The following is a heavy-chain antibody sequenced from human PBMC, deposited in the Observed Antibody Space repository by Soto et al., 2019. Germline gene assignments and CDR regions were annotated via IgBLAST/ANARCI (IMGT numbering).Heavy chain of an antibody. CDR1: GGSISSSSYY. CDR2: IYYSGST. CDR3: ARVSPHGYKFNWYFDL. V-gene: IGHV4-39*07. Sequence: SETLSLTCTVSGGSISSSSYYWGWICQPPGKGLEWIGSIYYSGSTYYNPSLKSRVTISVDTSKNQFSLKLSSVTAADTAVYYCARVSPHGYKFNWYFDLWGRGTLVTVSS. D-gene: IGHD5-12*01. J-gene: IGHJ2*01.